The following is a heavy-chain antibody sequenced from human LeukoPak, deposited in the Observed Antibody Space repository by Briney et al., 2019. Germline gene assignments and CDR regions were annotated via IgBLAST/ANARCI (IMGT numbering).Heavy chain of an antibody. CDR2: IYYSGST. V-gene: IGHV4-59*01. J-gene: IGHJ5*02. CDR3: AKYGGGYSGPWFDP. CDR1: GGSISTNY. Sequence: PSETLSLTCAASGGSISTNYWSWIRQPPGKGLEWIGYIYYSGSTNYNPSLNSRVTISEDTSKKQFSLKLSSVTAADTAVYYCAKYGGGYSGPWFDPWGQGTLVTVSS. D-gene: IGHD4-23*01.